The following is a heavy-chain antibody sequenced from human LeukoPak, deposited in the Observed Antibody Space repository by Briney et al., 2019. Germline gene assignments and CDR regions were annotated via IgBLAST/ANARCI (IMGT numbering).Heavy chain of an antibody. CDR3: ARAQVDYNNGPGSRGYYSYGMDV. CDR2: IYYSGST. J-gene: IGHJ6*02. Sequence: SETLSLTCTVSGASISTYYGNWIRQAPGKGLEWIGYIYYSGSTNYNPSLKSRVAMSVNTSRNQFSLKLSSVTAADTAVYYCARAQVDYNNGPGSRGYYSYGMDVWGRGTTVTVSS. D-gene: IGHD4-11*01. V-gene: IGHV4-59*01. CDR1: GASISTYY.